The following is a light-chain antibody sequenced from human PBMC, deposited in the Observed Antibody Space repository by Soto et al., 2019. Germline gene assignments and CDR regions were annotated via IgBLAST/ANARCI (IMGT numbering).Light chain of an antibody. Sequence: SYELTQPPSVSVAPGQTASITCGGNNIGSKSVYWYQQKPGQAPVLVVSDDSDRPSGIPQRFSGSNSGNPATLTISRVEAGDEADYYCQVWDSTSDHYVFGTGTKVTVL. J-gene: IGLJ1*01. CDR2: DDS. CDR1: NIGSKS. CDR3: QVWDSTSDHYV. V-gene: IGLV3-21*02.